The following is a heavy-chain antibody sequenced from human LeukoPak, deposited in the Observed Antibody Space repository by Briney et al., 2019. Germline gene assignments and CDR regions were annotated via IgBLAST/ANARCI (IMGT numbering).Heavy chain of an antibody. CDR3: VKGGGNSWFGGFEI. D-gene: IGHD3-10*01. Sequence: GGSLRLSCAASGFTFSSYEMNWVRQAPGKGLEWVSAISPSGDITHYADSVKGRFTISRDNYKNTVYLQMSSLSIEDSAVYYCVKGGGNSWFGGFEIWGQGTTVTVSS. V-gene: IGHV3-23*01. J-gene: IGHJ3*02. CDR1: GFTFSSYE. CDR2: ISPSGDIT.